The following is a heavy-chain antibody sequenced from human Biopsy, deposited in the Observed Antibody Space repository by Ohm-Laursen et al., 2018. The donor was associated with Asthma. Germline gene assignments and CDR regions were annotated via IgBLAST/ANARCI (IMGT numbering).Heavy chain of an antibody. J-gene: IGHJ6*02. CDR1: VFSFSDYY. Sequence: SLRLSCSASVFSFSDYYMTLRRQALGQGLEWVYSFSNSGSSKYPAESVQGRFTISRDNTQKSLFLQMNSLRAEDTAIYFCARVLESSDRGPFYFFALDVWGQGTTVAVS. CDR2: FSNSGSSK. D-gene: IGHD6-25*01. V-gene: IGHV3-11*01. CDR3: ARVLESSDRGPFYFFALDV.